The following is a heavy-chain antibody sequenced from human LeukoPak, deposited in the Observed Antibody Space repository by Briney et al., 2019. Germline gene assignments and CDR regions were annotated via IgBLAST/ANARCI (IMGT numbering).Heavy chain of an antibody. Sequence: SETLSLTCTVSAASISSSSHHWGWIRQSPGKGLEWIGSVYYGRTTYYSPSLDSRVTISLDTSANQFSLQLNSVTAADTAVYYCVRHDGRGSATMGAFDSWGQGSLVTVSS. J-gene: IGHJ5*01. D-gene: IGHD4/OR15-4a*01. V-gene: IGHV4-39*01. CDR1: AASISSSSHH. CDR2: VYYGRTT. CDR3: VRHDGRGSATMGAFDS.